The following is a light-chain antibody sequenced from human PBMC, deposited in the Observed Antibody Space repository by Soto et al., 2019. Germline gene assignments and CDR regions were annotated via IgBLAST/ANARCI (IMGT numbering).Light chain of an antibody. J-gene: IGKJ2*01. Sequence: EIFLAQSPATLSLSPGERATLSCKASQDVSIFLAWYQQKPGQAPRLLIHDASNRATGVPARFSGSGSGRDFTLTITSLEPEDVAVYYCQQRSTWLYTFGQGTKLEV. CDR3: QQRSTWLYT. CDR1: QDVSIF. V-gene: IGKV3-11*02. CDR2: DAS.